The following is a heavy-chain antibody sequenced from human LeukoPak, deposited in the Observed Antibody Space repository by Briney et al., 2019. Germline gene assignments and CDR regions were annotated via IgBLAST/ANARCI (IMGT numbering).Heavy chain of an antibody. V-gene: IGHV3-23*01. CDR3: AKGLEPGAFDI. Sequence: GGSLRLSCAASGFIFNYYAMNWVRQAPGKGLDRVSAISCGGHSTYYAVSVKGRFTISRDNSKNTLYLQMNSLRAEDTAVYFCAKGLEPGAFDIWGQGTRVTVSS. D-gene: IGHD1-1*01. J-gene: IGHJ3*02. CDR2: ISCGGHST. CDR1: GFIFNYYA.